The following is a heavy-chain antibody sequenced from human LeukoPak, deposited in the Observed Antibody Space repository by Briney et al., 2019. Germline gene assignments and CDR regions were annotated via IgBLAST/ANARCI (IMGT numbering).Heavy chain of an antibody. CDR2: IYNDGNT. CDR1: GFTVSSDY. CDR3: AKAPVNYYDSSGYLFDY. Sequence: GGSLRLSCAASGFTVSSDYMSWVRRAPGKGLEWVSAIYNDGNTYYADSVKGRFTIFRDNSKNTLYLQMYSLRAEDTAVYYCAKAPVNYYDSSGYLFDYWGQGTLVTVSS. D-gene: IGHD3-22*01. V-gene: IGHV3-53*01. J-gene: IGHJ4*02.